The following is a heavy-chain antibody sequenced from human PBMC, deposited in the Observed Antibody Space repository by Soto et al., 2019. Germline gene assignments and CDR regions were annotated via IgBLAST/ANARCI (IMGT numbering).Heavy chain of an antibody. CDR2: ISAYNGNT. CDR1: GYTFTSYG. D-gene: IGHD5-18*01. J-gene: IGHJ6*02. Sequence: ASVKVSCKASGYTFTSYGISWVRQAPGQGLDWMGWISAYNGNTKYAQDLQGRVTMTTDTSTSTAYMELRSLRSDDTAMYYCARLGYSYGYYYYGVDVWGQGTTVTVSS. V-gene: IGHV1-18*04. CDR3: ARLGYSYGYYYYGVDV.